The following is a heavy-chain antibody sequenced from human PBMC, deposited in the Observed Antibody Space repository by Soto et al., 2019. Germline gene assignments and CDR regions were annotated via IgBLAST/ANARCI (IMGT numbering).Heavy chain of an antibody. Sequence: EVQLLESGGGLVRPGGSLRLSCAASGFTFSNYAMTWVRQAPGKGLEWVASLSGSGANTYYADSVKGRFSISRDNSKNTLYLQMNSLRAADPAVYYCAKDPLYYYYYYMDVWGTGTAVTASS. CDR1: GFTFSNYA. J-gene: IGHJ6*03. CDR2: LSGSGANT. CDR3: AKDPLYYYYYYMDV. V-gene: IGHV3-23*01.